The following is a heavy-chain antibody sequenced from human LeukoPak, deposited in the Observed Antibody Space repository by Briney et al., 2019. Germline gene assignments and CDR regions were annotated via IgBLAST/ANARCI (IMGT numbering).Heavy chain of an antibody. J-gene: IGHJ5*02. CDR2: IIPIFGTA. D-gene: IGHD3-9*01. CDR1: GGTFSSYA. CDR3: ARPGSYNYDILTGYYSLYNWFDP. V-gene: IGHV1-69*13. Sequence: SVKVSCKASGGTFSSYAISWVRQAPGQGLEWMGGIIPIFGTANYAQKFQGRVTITADESTSTAYMELSSLRSEDTAVYYCARPGSYNYDILTGYYSLYNWFDPWGQGTLVTVSS.